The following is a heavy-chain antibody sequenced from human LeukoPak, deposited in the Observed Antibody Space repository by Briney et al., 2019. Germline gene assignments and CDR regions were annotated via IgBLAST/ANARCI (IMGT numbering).Heavy chain of an antibody. CDR1: GFTFSSYS. J-gene: IGHJ4*02. D-gene: IGHD5-12*01. CDR3: ARKVPLAIDY. V-gene: IGHV3-48*01. CDR2: ISSSSSTI. Sequence: GGSLRLSCAASGFTFSSYSMNWVRQAPGKGLEWVSYISSSSSTIDYADSVKGRFTISRDNAKNSLYLQMNSLRAEDTAVYYCARKVPLAIDYWRQGTLVTVSS.